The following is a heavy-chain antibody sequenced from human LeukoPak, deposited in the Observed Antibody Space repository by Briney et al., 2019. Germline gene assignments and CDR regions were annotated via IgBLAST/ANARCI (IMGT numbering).Heavy chain of an antibody. CDR1: GFTFGSYE. V-gene: IGHV3-48*03. CDR3: ARDHVLGGNIDY. D-gene: IGHD1-26*01. CDR2: ISSSGSTI. Sequence: GGSLRLSCAASGFTFGSYEMNWVRQAPGKGLEWVSYISSSGSTIYYADSVKGRFTISRDNAKNSLYLQMNSLRAEDTAVYYCARDHVLGGNIDYWGQGTLVTVSS. J-gene: IGHJ4*02.